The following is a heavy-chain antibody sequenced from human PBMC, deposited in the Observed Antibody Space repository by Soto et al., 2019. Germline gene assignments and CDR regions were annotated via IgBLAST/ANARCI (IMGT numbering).Heavy chain of an antibody. CDR3: ARGNYGGDYGMDV. V-gene: IGHV1-2*02. Sequence: ASVKVSCKSSGYTFTGYDIHWVRQAPGQGLEWMGWINPNSGGTNYAQKFQGRVTMTRDTSISTAYMELSRLRSDDTAVYYCARGNYGGDYGMDVWGQGTTVTVSS. J-gene: IGHJ6*02. CDR2: INPNSGGT. CDR1: GYTFTGYD. D-gene: IGHD2-21*01.